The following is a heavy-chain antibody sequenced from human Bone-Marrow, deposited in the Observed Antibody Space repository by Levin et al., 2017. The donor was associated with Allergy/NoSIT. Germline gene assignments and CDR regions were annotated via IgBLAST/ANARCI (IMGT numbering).Heavy chain of an antibody. Sequence: PLASVKVSCKVSGGTFSSYTLNWVRQTPGQGLEWMGRIIPIIERTNYAQKFQGRVTITADKSTSTAYMEVSSLRSEDTAIYYCARDRDVQVPSALGLWGQGTLVTVSS. CDR3: ARDRDVQVPSALGL. J-gene: IGHJ4*02. CDR1: GGTFSSYT. D-gene: IGHD2-2*01. V-gene: IGHV1-69*08. CDR2: IIPIIERT.